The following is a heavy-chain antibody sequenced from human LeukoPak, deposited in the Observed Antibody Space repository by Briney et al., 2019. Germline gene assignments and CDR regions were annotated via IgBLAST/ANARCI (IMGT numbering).Heavy chain of an antibody. J-gene: IGHJ4*02. CDR1: GFSFSTYA. CDR3: ARYGVSSSASYIDF. CDR2: ISSDSAYI. D-gene: IGHD2-2*01. V-gene: IGHV3-21*01. Sequence: GGSLRLSCADSGFSFSTYAMNWGRQAPGEGLKWVSWISSDSAYIYYADSVKGRFTISRDNAKNSLYLQMNSLRAEDTAVYYCARYGVSSSASYIDFWGQGTLVTVSS.